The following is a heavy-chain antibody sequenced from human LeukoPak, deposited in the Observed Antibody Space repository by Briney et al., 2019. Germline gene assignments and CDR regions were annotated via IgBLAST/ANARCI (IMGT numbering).Heavy chain of an antibody. CDR2: ISDSGGRT. V-gene: IGHV3-23*01. Sequence: GGSLRLSCAVSGITLSNYGMSWVRQAPGKGLEWVAGISDSGGRTNYADSVKGRLTIPRDNPKNTLYLQMNSLRAEDTAVYFCAKRGVVIRVILVGFHKEAYYFDSWGQGALVTVSS. CDR1: GITLSNYG. CDR3: AKRGVVIRVILVGFHKEAYYFDS. D-gene: IGHD3-22*01. J-gene: IGHJ4*02.